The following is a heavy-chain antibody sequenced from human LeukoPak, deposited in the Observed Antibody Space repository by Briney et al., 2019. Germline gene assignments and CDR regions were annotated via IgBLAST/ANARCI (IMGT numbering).Heavy chain of an antibody. CDR3: ARESSESFDI. D-gene: IGHD6-25*01. CDR1: GFTFSNYA. V-gene: IGHV3-23*01. J-gene: IGHJ3*02. Sequence: GGSLRLSCAASGFTFSNYAMSWVRQAPGKGLEWVSGIGGSGGSTYYADSVKGRFTISRDNSKNTLYLQMNSLRAEDTAVYYCARESSESFDIWGQGTMVTVSS. CDR2: IGGSGGST.